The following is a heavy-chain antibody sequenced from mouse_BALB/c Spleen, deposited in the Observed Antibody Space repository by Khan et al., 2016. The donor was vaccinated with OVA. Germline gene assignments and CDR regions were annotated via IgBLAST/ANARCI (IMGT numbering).Heavy chain of an antibody. D-gene: IGHD4-1*01. CDR3: ASHLTGSFAY. J-gene: IGHJ3*01. CDR2: IIRDGNYT. CDR1: EFTFGPYG. V-gene: IGHV5-6*01. Sequence: EVELVESGGDLVRPGGSLNLSFEASEFTFGPYGWSWVRKSPNKRREWAATIIRDGNYTYYPDSLKGRFIISRDNAKNTLYLQMRSLKSEDTAMYYCASHLTGSFAYWGQGTLVTVSA.